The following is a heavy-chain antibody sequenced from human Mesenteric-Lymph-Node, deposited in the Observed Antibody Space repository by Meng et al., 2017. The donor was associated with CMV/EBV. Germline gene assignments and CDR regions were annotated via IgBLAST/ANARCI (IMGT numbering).Heavy chain of an antibody. CDR3: ARIQDWGSLGDY. CDR1: GGNFGSFT. D-gene: IGHD7-27*01. V-gene: IGHV1-69*01. Sequence: CEASGGNFGSFTIIWVRQAPGQGLEWMGGIIPIFATVNYAQRFQDRVTISADESTGTTYMELGSLRSDDTAVYYCARIQDWGSLGDYWGQGTLVTVSS. J-gene: IGHJ4*02. CDR2: IIPIFATV.